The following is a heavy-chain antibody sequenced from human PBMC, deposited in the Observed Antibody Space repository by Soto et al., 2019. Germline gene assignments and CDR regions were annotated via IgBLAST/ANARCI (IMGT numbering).Heavy chain of an antibody. V-gene: IGHV3-74*01. Sequence: EVQLVESGGGLVQPGGSLRLSCAASGFTFSSYWMHWVRQAPGKGLVWVSRINSDGSSTSYADSVKGRFTISRDSAKNTLYLQMNSLRAEDTAVYYCARAQGYCSGGSCPMPLYYYYYMDVWGKGTTVTVSS. CDR3: ARAQGYCSGGSCPMPLYYYYYMDV. D-gene: IGHD2-15*01. CDR1: GFTFSSYW. CDR2: INSDGSST. J-gene: IGHJ6*03.